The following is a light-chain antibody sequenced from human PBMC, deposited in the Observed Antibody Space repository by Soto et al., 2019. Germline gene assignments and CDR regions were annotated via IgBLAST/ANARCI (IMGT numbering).Light chain of an antibody. Sequence: DIQMTQSPSTLSASVGDRVTITCRVSQSISSWLAWYQQKPGKAPKLLIYKASILESGVPSRFSGSGSGTEFTLTISSLQPDDFATYYCQQYSGYWTFGQGTKVEIK. CDR3: QQYSGYWT. CDR2: KAS. J-gene: IGKJ1*01. CDR1: QSISSW. V-gene: IGKV1-5*03.